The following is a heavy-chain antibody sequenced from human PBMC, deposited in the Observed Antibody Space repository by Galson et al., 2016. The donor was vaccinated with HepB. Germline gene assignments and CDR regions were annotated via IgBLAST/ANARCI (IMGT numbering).Heavy chain of an antibody. Sequence: QSGAEVKKPGESLTISCKGSGYSFTNYWIGWVRQMPGKGLEWMGIIYPGDSDTRYSPSFQGQVTISADKSSSTAYLQWSSLKASDTATYYCARSACSGGACYSYWYFDLWGRGTPVTVSS. V-gene: IGHV5-51*01. CDR3: ARSACSGGACYSYWYFDL. CDR1: GYSFTNYW. CDR2: IYPGDSDT. D-gene: IGHD2-15*01. J-gene: IGHJ2*01.